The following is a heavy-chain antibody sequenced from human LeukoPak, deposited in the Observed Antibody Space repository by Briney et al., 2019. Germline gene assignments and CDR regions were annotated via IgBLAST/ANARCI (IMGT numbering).Heavy chain of an antibody. CDR3: ARGRGLMSLSNY. Sequence: GGSLRLSCAASGFTFSSYAMHWVRQAPGKGLEWVAVISYDGSNKYYADSVKGRFTISRDNSKNTLSLQMNGLRAEDTAVYYCARGRGLMSLSNYWGQGTLVTVSS. CDR1: GFTFSSYA. CDR2: ISYDGSNK. D-gene: IGHD3-10*01. J-gene: IGHJ4*02. V-gene: IGHV3-30*04.